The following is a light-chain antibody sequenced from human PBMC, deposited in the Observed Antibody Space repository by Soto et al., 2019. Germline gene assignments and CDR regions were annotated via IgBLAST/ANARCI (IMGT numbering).Light chain of an antibody. CDR1: SSDVGGYNY. Sequence: QSVLTQPASVSRSPGQSITISCTGTSSDVGGYNYVSWYQQHPGKAPKLMIYDVSNRPSGVSNRFSGSKSSNTAPLTISGLQGEDEADYYCSSYTSSSTYVFGTGTKVTVL. CDR3: SSYTSSSTYV. CDR2: DVS. V-gene: IGLV2-14*01. J-gene: IGLJ1*01.